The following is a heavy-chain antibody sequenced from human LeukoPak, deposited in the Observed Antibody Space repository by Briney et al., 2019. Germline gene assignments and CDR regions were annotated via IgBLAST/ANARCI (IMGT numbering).Heavy chain of an antibody. CDR1: GFTFSTYW. V-gene: IGHV3-7*01. Sequence: GGSLRLSCAASGFTFSTYWMSWVRQAPGKGLEWVANINQDGSDKYYVDSVKGRFTISRDSAKNSLYLQMNSLRAEDTAEYYGARPRYCSSGNCYSDYWGQGALVTVSS. CDR3: ARPRYCSSGNCYSDY. J-gene: IGHJ4*02. D-gene: IGHD2-15*01. CDR2: INQDGSDK.